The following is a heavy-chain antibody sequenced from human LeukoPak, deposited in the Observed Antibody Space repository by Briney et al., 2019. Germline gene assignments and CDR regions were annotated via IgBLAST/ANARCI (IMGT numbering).Heavy chain of an antibody. V-gene: IGHV3-30*02. CDR1: GFTFSSYG. CDR2: IRYDGSNK. Sequence: PGGSLRLSCAASGFTFSSYGMHWVRQAPGKGLEWVAFIRYDGSNKYYADSVKGRFTISRDNSKNTLYLQMNSLRAEDTAVYYCAKDAAKTVVVPAPWVYRGQGTLVTVSS. J-gene: IGHJ4*02. CDR3: AKDAAKTVVVPAPWVY. D-gene: IGHD2-2*01.